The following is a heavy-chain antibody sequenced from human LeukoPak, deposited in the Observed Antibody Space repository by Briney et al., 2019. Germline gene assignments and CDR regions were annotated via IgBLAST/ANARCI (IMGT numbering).Heavy chain of an antibody. V-gene: IGHV3-21*01. CDR3: ASVTIPYYYGMDV. CDR2: ISSSGSYI. J-gene: IGHJ6*02. Sequence: NPGGSQRLSCAASGFTFSSYSMNWVRQAPGKGLEWVSSISSSGSYIYYADSMKGRFTISRDNAKNSLYLQMNSLRAEDTAVYYCASVTIPYYYGMDVWGQGTTVTVSS. D-gene: IGHD2-21*01. CDR1: GFTFSSYS.